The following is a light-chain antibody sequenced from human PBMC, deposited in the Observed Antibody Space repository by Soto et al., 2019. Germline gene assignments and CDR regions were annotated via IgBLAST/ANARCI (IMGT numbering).Light chain of an antibody. CDR3: QQYNDWHFT. Sequence: EIVMTQSPGTLSVSPGERATLSCRASQSVSVNLAWYQQKPGQAPRLLIYGVSTRATGIPARFSGSESGTEFTLTISSLQYEDFEVYYCQQYNDWHFTLGPGTKADIK. J-gene: IGKJ3*01. CDR1: QSVSVN. CDR2: GVS. V-gene: IGKV3-15*01.